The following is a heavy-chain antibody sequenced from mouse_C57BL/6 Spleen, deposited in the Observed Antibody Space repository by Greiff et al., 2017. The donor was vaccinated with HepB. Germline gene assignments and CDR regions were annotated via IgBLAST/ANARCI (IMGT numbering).Heavy chain of an antibody. CDR3: ARKEDGYYPAWFAY. J-gene: IGHJ3*01. V-gene: IGHV1-69*01. Sequence: QVQLQQPGAELVMPGASVKLSCKASGYTFTSYWMHWVKQRPGQGLEWIGEIDPSDSYTNYNQKFKGKSTLTVDKSSSTAYMQLSSMTSEDSAVYYCARKEDGYYPAWFAYWGQGTLVTVSA. CDR2: IDPSDSYT. CDR1: GYTFTSYW. D-gene: IGHD2-3*01.